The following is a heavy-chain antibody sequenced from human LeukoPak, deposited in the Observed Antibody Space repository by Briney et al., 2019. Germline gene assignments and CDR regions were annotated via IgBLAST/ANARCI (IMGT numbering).Heavy chain of an antibody. V-gene: IGHV3-9*01. CDR1: GFTFDDYA. CDR2: ISWNSGSI. J-gene: IGHJ3*02. Sequence: GGSLRLSYAASGFTFDDYAMHWVRQAPGKGLEWVSGISWNSGSIGYADSVKGRFTISRDNAKNSLYLQMNSLRAEDTALYYCAKDRRSGYYWEGAFDIWGQGTMVTVSS. D-gene: IGHD3-22*01. CDR3: AKDRRSGYYWEGAFDI.